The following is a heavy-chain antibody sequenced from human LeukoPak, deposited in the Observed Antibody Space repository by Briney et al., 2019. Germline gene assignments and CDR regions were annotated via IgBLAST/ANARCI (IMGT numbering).Heavy chain of an antibody. CDR1: GFTFSSYA. V-gene: IGHV3-30*04. CDR3: ARDQWELPDY. CDR2: ISYDGSNK. D-gene: IGHD1-26*01. Sequence: PGRSLRLSCAASGFTFSSYAMHWVRQAPGKGLEWVAVISYDGSNKYYADSVKGRFTISRDNSKNTLYLQMNSLRAEDTAVYYCARDQWELPDYWGEGTLVTVSS. J-gene: IGHJ4*02.